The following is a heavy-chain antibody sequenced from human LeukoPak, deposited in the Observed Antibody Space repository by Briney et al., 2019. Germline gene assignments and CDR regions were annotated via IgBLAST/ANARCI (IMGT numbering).Heavy chain of an antibody. D-gene: IGHD6-13*01. CDR1: GFTLSSYS. J-gene: IGHJ4*02. V-gene: IGHV3-21*01. Sequence: GGSLRLSCAASGFTLSSYSMNWVRQAPGKGLEWVSSISSSSSYIYYADSVKGRFTISRDNAKNSLYLQMNSLRAEDTAVYYCARGQIAAAGYYFDYWGQGTLVTVSS. CDR2: ISSSSSYI. CDR3: ARGQIAAAGYYFDY.